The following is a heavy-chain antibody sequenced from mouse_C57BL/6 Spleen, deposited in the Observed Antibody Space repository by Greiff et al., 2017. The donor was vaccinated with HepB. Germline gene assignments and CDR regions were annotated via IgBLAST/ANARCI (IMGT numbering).Heavy chain of an antibody. J-gene: IGHJ3*01. CDR3: ARAYDSRPAAWFAY. CDR2: IFPGSGST. CDR1: GYTFTDYY. D-gene: IGHD2-4*01. Sequence: QVQLKQSGPELVKPGASVKISCKASGYTFTDYYINWVKQRPEQGLEWIGWIFPGSGSTYYNEKFKGKATLTVDKSSSTAYMLLSSLTSEDSAVYFCARAYDSRPAAWFAYWGQGTLVTVSA. V-gene: IGHV1-75*01.